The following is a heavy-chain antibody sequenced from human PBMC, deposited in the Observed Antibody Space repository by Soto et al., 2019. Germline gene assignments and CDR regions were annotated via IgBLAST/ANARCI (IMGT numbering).Heavy chain of an antibody. Sequence: QVQLQQSGAGLLKPSETLSLTCAVYGGSFSGYYWSWIRQPPGKGLGWIGEINHSGSTNYNPSLKSRVTIPVDASKNQFSLKLSSVTAADTAEYYCARGRWEIGAFDIWGQGTMVTVSS. V-gene: IGHV4-34*01. J-gene: IGHJ3*02. CDR2: INHSGST. D-gene: IGHD1-26*01. CDR3: ARGRWEIGAFDI. CDR1: GGSFSGYY.